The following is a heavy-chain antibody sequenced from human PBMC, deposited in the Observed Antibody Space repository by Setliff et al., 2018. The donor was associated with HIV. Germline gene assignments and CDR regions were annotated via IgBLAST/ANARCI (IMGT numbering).Heavy chain of an antibody. Sequence: SETLSLTCAVYGGSFTGYYWAWIRQPPGKGLEWIGEINHSGSTNYNPSLKSRVTISLDTSKNQFSLRLTAVTAADTAVYFCAGLRITKIMMLNYFDYWGQGTLVTVSS. D-gene: IGHD3-22*01. V-gene: IGHV4-34*01. J-gene: IGHJ4*02. CDR3: AGLRITKIMMLNYFDY. CDR2: INHSGST. CDR1: GGSFTGYY.